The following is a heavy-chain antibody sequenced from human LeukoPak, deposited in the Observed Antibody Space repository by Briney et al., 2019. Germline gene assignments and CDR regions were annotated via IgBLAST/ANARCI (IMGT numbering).Heavy chain of an antibody. D-gene: IGHD1-26*01. CDR3: ARANSGSYGDNWFDP. CDR1: GYTFTSYY. J-gene: IGHJ5*02. Sequence: ASVKVSCKASGYTFTSYYMHWVRQAPGQGLEWMGIINPSGGSTSYAQKFQGRVTMTRDMSTSTVYMELSSLRSEDTAVYYCARANSGSYGDNWFDPWGQGTLVTVSS. V-gene: IGHV1-46*01. CDR2: INPSGGST.